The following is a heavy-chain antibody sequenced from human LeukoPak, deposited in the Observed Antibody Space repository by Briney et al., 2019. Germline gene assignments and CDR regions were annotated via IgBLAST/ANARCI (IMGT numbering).Heavy chain of an antibody. V-gene: IGHV1-69*04. Sequence: SVKVSCKASGCTFSSYAISWVRQAPGQGLEWMGRIIPILGIANYAQKFQGRVTITVDKSTSTAYMELSSLRSEDTAVYYCASVGESTGYYYGMDVWGQGTTVTVSS. D-gene: IGHD1-14*01. CDR1: GCTFSSYA. CDR3: ASVGESTGYYYGMDV. CDR2: IIPILGIA. J-gene: IGHJ6*02.